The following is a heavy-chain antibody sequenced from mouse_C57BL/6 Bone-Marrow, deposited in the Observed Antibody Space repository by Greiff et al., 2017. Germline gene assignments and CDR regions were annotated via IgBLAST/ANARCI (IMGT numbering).Heavy chain of an antibody. V-gene: IGHV1-81*01. J-gene: IGHJ2*01. CDR2: IYPRSGNT. CDR1: GYTFTSYG. D-gene: IGHD4-1*01. CDR3: ARSGMGPLFDY. Sequence: QVQLQQSGAELARPGASVKLSCKASGYTFTSYGISWVKQRTGQGLVWIGEIYPRSGNTYYNEKFKGKATLTADKSSSTAYMELRSLTSEDSAVYFCARSGMGPLFDYWGQGTTLTVSS.